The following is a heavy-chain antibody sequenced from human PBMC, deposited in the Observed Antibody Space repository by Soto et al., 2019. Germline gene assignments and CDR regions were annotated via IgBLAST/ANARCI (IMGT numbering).Heavy chain of an antibody. CDR2: IYYSGSP. CDR1: GGSISGGDDY. D-gene: IGHD3-22*01. V-gene: IGHV4-39*01. Sequence: QLQLQESGPGLVKPSETLSLSCSVSGGSISGGDDYWGWVRQPPGKGLEWIGSIYYSGSPYYNPSLRSRVTLSVDTAKNQFSLKLSSVTAADTAVFYCVRRSVKFDSSGYHDNWYFDVWGRGTLVTVSS. J-gene: IGHJ2*01. CDR3: VRRSVKFDSSGYHDNWYFDV.